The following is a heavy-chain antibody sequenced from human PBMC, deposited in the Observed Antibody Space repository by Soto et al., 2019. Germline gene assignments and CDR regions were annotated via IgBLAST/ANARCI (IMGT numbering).Heavy chain of an antibody. Sequence: ASVKVSCKASGYTFTGYYMHWVRQAPGQGLEWMGWINPNSGGTNYAQKFQGWVTMTRDTSISTAYMELSRLRAEDTAVYYCAKDFDWRYGMDVWGQGTTVTVSS. CDR2: INPNSGGT. CDR1: GYTFTGYY. D-gene: IGHD3-9*01. J-gene: IGHJ6*02. CDR3: AKDFDWRYGMDV. V-gene: IGHV1-2*04.